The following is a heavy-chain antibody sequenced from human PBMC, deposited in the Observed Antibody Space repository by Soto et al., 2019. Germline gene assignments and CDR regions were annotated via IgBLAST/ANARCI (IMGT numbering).Heavy chain of an antibody. CDR3: ARDDSGSYYLFDY. CDR2: ISAYNGNT. Sequence: GAAGRVSCKASGYTFTGYYMHWVRRAPGQGLEWMGWISAYNGNTNYAQRLQGRVTMTTDTSTSTAYMELRSLRSDDTAVYYCARDDSGSYYLFDYWGQGTLVTVSS. V-gene: IGHV1-18*04. J-gene: IGHJ4*02. D-gene: IGHD1-26*01. CDR1: GYTFTGYY.